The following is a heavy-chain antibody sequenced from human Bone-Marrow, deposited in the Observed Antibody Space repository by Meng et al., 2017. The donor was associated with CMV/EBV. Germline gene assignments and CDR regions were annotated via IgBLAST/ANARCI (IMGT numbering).Heavy chain of an antibody. J-gene: IGHJ4*02. CDR2: INHSGST. V-gene: IGHV4-34*01. Sequence: SETLSLTCAVYGGSFSGYYWSWIRQPPGKGLEWIGEINHSGSTNYNPSLKSRVTISVDTSKNQFSLKLSSVTAADTAVYYCAIRRDGYNTYYFDYWAQGTLVTVSS. CDR1: GGSFSGYY. CDR3: AIRRDGYNTYYFDY. D-gene: IGHD5-24*01.